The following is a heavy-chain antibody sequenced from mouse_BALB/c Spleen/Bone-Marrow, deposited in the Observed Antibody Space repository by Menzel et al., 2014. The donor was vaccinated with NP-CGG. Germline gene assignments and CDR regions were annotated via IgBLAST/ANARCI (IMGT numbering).Heavy chain of an antibody. Sequence: VHLQQSGAALVRSGASVKLSCTASGFNIKDYYMNWVKQRPEQGLEWIGWIDPENGDTEYAPKFQGKATMTADTSSNTACLQLSSLTSEDTGVYYCNADPITWGQGTTLTVSS. CDR1: GFNIKDYY. CDR3: NADPIT. V-gene: IGHV14-4*02. J-gene: IGHJ2*01. CDR2: IDPENGDT.